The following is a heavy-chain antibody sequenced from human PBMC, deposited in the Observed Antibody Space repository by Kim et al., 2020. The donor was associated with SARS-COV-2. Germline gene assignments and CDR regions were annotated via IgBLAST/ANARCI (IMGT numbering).Heavy chain of an antibody. V-gene: IGHV4-59*06. Sequence: SETLSLTCTVSGGSISSHYWTWIRQHPEKGLEWLGYIIHTGSARYNPSLQSRITISADISKYQFSLTLTSVTAADTAVYYCVRQCGGGTCSSLFDYWGQGILVTVSS. J-gene: IGHJ4*02. D-gene: IGHD2-15*01. CDR3: VRQCGGGTCSSLFDY. CDR1: GGSISSHY. CDR2: IIHTGSA.